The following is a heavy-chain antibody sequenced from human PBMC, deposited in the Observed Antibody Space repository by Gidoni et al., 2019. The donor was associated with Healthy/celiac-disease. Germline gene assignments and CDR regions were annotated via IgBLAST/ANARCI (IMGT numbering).Heavy chain of an antibody. J-gene: IGHJ4*02. V-gene: IGHV4-30-2*01. CDR1: GGSISSGGYS. D-gene: IGHD3-22*01. CDR3: ARVSYDSSGYSFDY. Sequence: QLQLQESGSGLVKPSQTLSLTCAASGGSISSGGYSWSWIRQPPGKGLEWIGYIYHSGSTYYNPSLKSRVTISVDRSKNQFSLKLSSVTAADTAVYYCARVSYDSSGYSFDYWGQGTLVTVSS. CDR2: IYHSGST.